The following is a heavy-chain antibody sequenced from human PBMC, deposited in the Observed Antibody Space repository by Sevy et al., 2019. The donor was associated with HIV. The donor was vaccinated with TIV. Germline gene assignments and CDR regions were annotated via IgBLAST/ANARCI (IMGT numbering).Heavy chain of an antibody. D-gene: IGHD3-10*01. Sequence: GGSLRLSCTASGFTFGDYAMSWFRQALGKGLEWVGFIRSKAYGGTTEYAASVKGRFTISRDDSKSIAYLQMNSLKTEDTAVYYCTRLWFGELPHYWGQGTLVTVSS. CDR2: IRSKAYGGTT. V-gene: IGHV3-49*03. CDR1: GFTFGDYA. J-gene: IGHJ4*02. CDR3: TRLWFGELPHY.